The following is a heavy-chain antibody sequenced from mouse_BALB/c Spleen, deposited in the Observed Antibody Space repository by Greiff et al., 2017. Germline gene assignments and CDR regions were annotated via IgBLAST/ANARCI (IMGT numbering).Heavy chain of an antibody. D-gene: IGHD2-2*01. J-gene: IGHJ2*01. Sequence: VQLQQPGAELVRPGASVKLSCKASGYTFTSYWINWVKQRPGQGLEWIGNIYPSDSYTNYNQKFKDKATLTVDKSSSTAYMQLSSPTSEDSAVYYCTRHYGYDEGYWGQGTTLTVSS. CDR2: IYPSDSYT. V-gene: IGHV1-69*02. CDR3: TRHYGYDEGY. CDR1: GYTFTSYW.